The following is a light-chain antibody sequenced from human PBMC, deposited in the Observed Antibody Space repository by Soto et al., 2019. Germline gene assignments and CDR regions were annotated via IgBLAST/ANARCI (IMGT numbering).Light chain of an antibody. CDR1: SSDVGGYNY. CDR3: TSFTSTSSLYV. CDR2: EVS. Sequence: QSALTQPPSASGSPGQSVTISCIGTSSDVGGYNYVSWYQQHPGKAPKLIISEVSKRPSGVPDRFSGSKSGNTASLTVSGLQAEDEADYYCTSFTSTSSLYVFGTGTKLTVL. J-gene: IGLJ1*01. V-gene: IGLV2-8*01.